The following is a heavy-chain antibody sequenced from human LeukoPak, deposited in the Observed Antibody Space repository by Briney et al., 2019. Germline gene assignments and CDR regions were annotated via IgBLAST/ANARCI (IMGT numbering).Heavy chain of an antibody. V-gene: IGHV3-30*04. CDR3: ARALATVTYYGSHFDY. CDR2: ISYDGSNK. CDR1: GFTFRSYS. D-gene: IGHD4-17*01. Sequence: PGRSLRLSCAASGFTFRSYSMHWVRQAPGKGLEWVAVISYDGSNKYYADSVKGRFTISRDNSKNTLYLQMNSLRTEDTAVYYCARALATVTYYGSHFDYWGQGTLVTVSS. J-gene: IGHJ4*02.